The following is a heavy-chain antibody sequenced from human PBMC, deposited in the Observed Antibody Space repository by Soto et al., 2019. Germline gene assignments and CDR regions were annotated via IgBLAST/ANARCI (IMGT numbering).Heavy chain of an antibody. D-gene: IGHD3-3*01. Sequence: SETLSLTCAVYGGSFGGYYGSWIRQPPGKGLEWIGEINHSGSTNYNPSLKSRVTISVDTSKNQFSLKLSSVTAADTAVYYCARERAVTIFGVVTRHDAYDYWGQGTLVTVSS. CDR2: INHSGST. V-gene: IGHV4-34*01. J-gene: IGHJ4*02. CDR3: ARERAVTIFGVVTRHDAYDY. CDR1: GGSFGGYY.